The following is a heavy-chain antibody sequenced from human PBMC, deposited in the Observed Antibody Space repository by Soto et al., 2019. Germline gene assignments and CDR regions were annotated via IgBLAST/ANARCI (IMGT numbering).Heavy chain of an antibody. J-gene: IGHJ2*01. CDR2: ISGSGGST. V-gene: IGHV3-23*01. D-gene: IGHD1-26*01. Sequence: EVQLLESGGGLVQPGGSLRLSCAASGFTFSSYAMSWVRQAPGKGLEWVSAISGSGGSTYYADSVKGRFTISRDNSKNTLYLQMNSLRAEDTAVYYCAKPPNGIVGARRHWYFDLWGPGTLVTVSS. CDR3: AKPPNGIVGARRHWYFDL. CDR1: GFTFSSYA.